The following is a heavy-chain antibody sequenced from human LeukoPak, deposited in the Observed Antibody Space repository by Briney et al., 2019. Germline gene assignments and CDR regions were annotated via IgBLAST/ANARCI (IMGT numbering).Heavy chain of an antibody. J-gene: IGHJ4*02. Sequence: SETLSLTCTVSGGSISSSSYYWGWIRQPPKTGLEWIGSFYYSGSTYYNPSLKSRVTISVDTSKNQFSLRLSSVTAADTAVYYCARASYDYVWGSYRHFFDYWGQGTLVTVSS. D-gene: IGHD3-16*02. CDR2: FYYSGST. V-gene: IGHV4-39*07. CDR1: GGSISSSSYY. CDR3: ARASYDYVWGSYRHFFDY.